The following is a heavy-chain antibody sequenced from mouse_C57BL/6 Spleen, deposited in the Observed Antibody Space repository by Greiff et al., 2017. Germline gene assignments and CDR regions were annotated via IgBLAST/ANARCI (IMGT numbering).Heavy chain of an antibody. J-gene: IGHJ4*01. V-gene: IGHV1-64*01. CDR2: IHPNSGST. CDR3: ARGYPYAMDY. CDR1: GYTFTSYW. Sequence: QVQLQQPGAELVKPGASVKLSCKASGYTFTSYWIHWVKQRPGQGLEWIGMIHPNSGSTNYNEKFKSKATLTVDKSSSTADMQLSSLTSEDSAVYYCARGYPYAMDYWGQGTSVTVSS. D-gene: IGHD2-2*01.